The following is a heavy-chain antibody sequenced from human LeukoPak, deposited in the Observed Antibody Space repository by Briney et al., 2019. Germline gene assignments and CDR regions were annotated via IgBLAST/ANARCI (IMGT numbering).Heavy chain of an antibody. Sequence: PSETLSLTCTVSGGSISSNYRSWIRQPPGKGLEWIGYIYYSGSTKYNPSLKSRVTISVDTSKNQFSLKLRSVTAADTAVYYCARETSSSSGFDYWGQGTLVTVSS. CDR3: ARETSSSSGFDY. J-gene: IGHJ4*02. CDR2: IYYSGST. D-gene: IGHD6-6*01. V-gene: IGHV4-59*01. CDR1: GGSISSNY.